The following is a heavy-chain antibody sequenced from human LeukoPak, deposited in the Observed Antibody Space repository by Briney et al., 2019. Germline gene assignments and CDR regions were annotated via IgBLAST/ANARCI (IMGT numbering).Heavy chain of an antibody. CDR3: ARGKTSDDIIEDAFDI. V-gene: IGHV3-33*01. J-gene: IGHJ3*02. D-gene: IGHD3-10*01. CDR1: GFTFNSYG. Sequence: PGGSLRLSCAASGFTFNSYGMHWVRQAPGKGLEWVAFIWNEGNNESYADSVKGRFTISRDYSQNTLLLQMNSLRAEDTALYYCARGKTSDDIIEDAFDIWGQGTMVAVSS. CDR2: IWNEGNNE.